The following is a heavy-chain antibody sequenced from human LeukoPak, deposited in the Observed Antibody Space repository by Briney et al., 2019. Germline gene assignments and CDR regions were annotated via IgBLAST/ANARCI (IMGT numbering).Heavy chain of an antibody. CDR3: ARPLVVGTNDAFEI. J-gene: IGHJ3*02. CDR2: INHSGST. Sequence: PSETLSLTCAVYGGSFSGYHWSWIRQPPGKGLEWIGEINHSGSTNYNPSLKSRVTLSVDTSKKQFSLKLTSVTAADTAVYYCARPLVVGTNDAFEIWGLGTMVTVSS. CDR1: GGSFSGYH. D-gene: IGHD3-22*01. V-gene: IGHV4-34*01.